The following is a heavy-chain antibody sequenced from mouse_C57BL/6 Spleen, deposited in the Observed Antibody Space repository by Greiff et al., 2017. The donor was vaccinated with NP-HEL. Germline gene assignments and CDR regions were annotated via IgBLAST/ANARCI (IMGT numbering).Heavy chain of an antibody. J-gene: IGHJ4*01. CDR2: INPYNGGT. CDR3: ARPVGNYAMDY. D-gene: IGHD1-1*01. CDR1: GYTFTDYY. Sequence: EVQGVESGPVLVKPGASVKMSCKASGYTFTDYYMNWVKQSHGKSLEWIGVINPYNGGTSYNQKFKGKATLTVDKSSSTAYMELNSLTSEDSAVYYCARPVGNYAMDYWGQGTSVTVSS. V-gene: IGHV1-19*01.